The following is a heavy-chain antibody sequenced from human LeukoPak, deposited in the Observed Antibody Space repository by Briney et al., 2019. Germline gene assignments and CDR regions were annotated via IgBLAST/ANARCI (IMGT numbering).Heavy chain of an antibody. CDR2: ISGSGGST. J-gene: IGHJ3*02. V-gene: IGHV3-23*01. Sequence: PGRSLRLSCAASGFTFSSYAMSWVRQAPGKGLEWVSAISGSGGSTYYADSVKGRFTISRDNSKNTLYLQMNSLRAEDTAVYYCAKLGIRGGGEVHWAFDIWGQGTMVTVSS. CDR3: AKLGIRGGGEVHWAFDI. D-gene: IGHD3-16*01. CDR1: GFTFSSYA.